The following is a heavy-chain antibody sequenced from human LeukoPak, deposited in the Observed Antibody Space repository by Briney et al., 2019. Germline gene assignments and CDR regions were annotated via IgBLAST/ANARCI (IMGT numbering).Heavy chain of an antibody. CDR2: IYYSGST. D-gene: IGHD3-10*01. CDR1: GGSISSHY. V-gene: IGHV4-59*11. Sequence: PSETLSLTCTVSGGSISSHYWSWIRQPPGKGLEWIGYIYYSGSTNYNPSLKSRVTISVDTSKNQFSLKLSSVTAVDTAVYYCARFGKGTYYYGSGSYPDNWFDPWGQGTLVTVSS. J-gene: IGHJ5*02. CDR3: ARFGKGTYYYGSGSYPDNWFDP.